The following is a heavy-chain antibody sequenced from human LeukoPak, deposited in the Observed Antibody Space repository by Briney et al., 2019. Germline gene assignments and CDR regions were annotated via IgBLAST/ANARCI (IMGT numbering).Heavy chain of an antibody. Sequence: GGSLRLSCAASGFTVSSNYMSWVRQAPGKGLEWVSVIYSGDNTYYADSVKGRFTISRDISKNTLYLQMNSLRAEDTAVYYCAKGFLLYGSGSYYNQGYFDYWGQGTLVTVSS. CDR2: IYSGDNT. CDR3: AKGFLLYGSGSYYNQGYFDY. V-gene: IGHV3-66*01. J-gene: IGHJ4*02. CDR1: GFTVSSNY. D-gene: IGHD3-10*01.